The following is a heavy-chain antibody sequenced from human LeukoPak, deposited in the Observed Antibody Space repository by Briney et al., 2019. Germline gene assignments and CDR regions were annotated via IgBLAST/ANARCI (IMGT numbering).Heavy chain of an antibody. D-gene: IGHD2-2*01. CDR3: AKGVVVPAASDY. J-gene: IGHJ4*02. V-gene: IGHV3-23*01. CDR1: GFAFSSDA. Sequence: GGSLRLSCAASGFAFSSDAMTWVRQTPGKGLEWVSAISGSGGSTYYADSVKGRFTISRDNSKNTLYLQMNSLRAEDTAVYYCAKGVVVPAASDYWGQGTLVTVSS. CDR2: ISGSGGST.